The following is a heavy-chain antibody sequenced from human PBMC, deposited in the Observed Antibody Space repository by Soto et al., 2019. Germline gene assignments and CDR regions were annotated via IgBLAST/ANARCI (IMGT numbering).Heavy chain of an antibody. D-gene: IGHD3-10*01. J-gene: IGHJ6*02. V-gene: IGHV3-53*01. Sequence: HTGGSLRLSCAASGFTVRSHYMSWVRQAPGRGLEWVSTTYTDGTTSYADTVKDRFTISRDNSKNTLHLQMSSLRAEDTAVFYCARAPGTYYYGLDVWGQGTTVTVSS. CDR3: ARAPGTYYYGLDV. CDR2: TYTDGTT. CDR1: GFTVRSHY.